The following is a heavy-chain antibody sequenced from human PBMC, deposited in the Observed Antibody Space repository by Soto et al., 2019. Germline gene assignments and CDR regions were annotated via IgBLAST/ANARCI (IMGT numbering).Heavy chain of an antibody. CDR3: ARVLSGSSHSYYAFDI. D-gene: IGHD1-26*01. V-gene: IGHV1-18*01. CDR1: GYTFTSYG. Sequence: ASVKVSCKASGYTFTSYGISWVRQAPGQGLEWMGWISAYNGNTNYAQKLQGRVTMTTDTSTSTAYMELRSLRSDDTAVYYCARVLSGSSHSYYAFDIWGQGTMVTVSS. CDR2: ISAYNGNT. J-gene: IGHJ3*02.